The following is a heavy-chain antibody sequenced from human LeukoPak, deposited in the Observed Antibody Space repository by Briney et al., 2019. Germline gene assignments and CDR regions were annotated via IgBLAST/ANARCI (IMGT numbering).Heavy chain of an antibody. CDR3: ARVGYTDTWYSSPPFDY. CDR1: GFTVSSNY. CDR2: IYSGGST. V-gene: IGHV3-66*01. J-gene: IGHJ4*02. Sequence: GGSLRLSCAASGFTVSSNYMSWVRQAPGKGLEWVSIIYSGGSTYYADSVKGRFTISRDNSKNILYLQMNSLRAEDTALYYCARVGYTDTWYSSPPFDYWGQGTLVTVSS. D-gene: IGHD2-15*01.